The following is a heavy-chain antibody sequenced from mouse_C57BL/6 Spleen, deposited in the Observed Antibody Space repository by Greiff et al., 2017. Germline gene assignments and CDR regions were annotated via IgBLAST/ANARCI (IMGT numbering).Heavy chain of an antibody. D-gene: IGHD1-1*01. J-gene: IGHJ4*01. Sequence: VKLVESGAELVRPGASVTLSCKASGYTFTDYEMHWVKQTPVHGLEWIGAIDPETGGTAYNQKFKGKAILTADKSSSTAYMELRSLTSEDSAVYYCTRDGSSYAMDYWGQGTSVTVSS. V-gene: IGHV1-15*01. CDR3: TRDGSSYAMDY. CDR2: IDPETGGT. CDR1: GYTFTDYE.